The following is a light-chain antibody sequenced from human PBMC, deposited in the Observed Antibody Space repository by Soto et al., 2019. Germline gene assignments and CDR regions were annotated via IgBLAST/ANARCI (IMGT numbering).Light chain of an antibody. CDR1: QSVSSS. J-gene: IGKJ1*01. CDR2: GAS. CDR3: QQYNIWPQT. V-gene: IGKV3-15*01. Sequence: EIVMTQSPATLSVSPGERATLSCRASQSVSSSRLAWYRQKPGQAPRLLIYGASTRATGIPVRFSGSGSGTEFTLTISSLQSEDFAVYFCQQYNIWPQTFGQGTKVDIK.